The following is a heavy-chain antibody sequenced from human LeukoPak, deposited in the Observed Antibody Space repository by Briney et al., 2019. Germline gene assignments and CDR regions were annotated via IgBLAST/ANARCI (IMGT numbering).Heavy chain of an antibody. Sequence: GRCLMLSCAAPGFTFSSYAIPWVRQAPGRVLGWVEVLSYDGSNKYYADSVKGRFTISRDNSKNTLYLQMNSLRAEDTAVYYCARDRGSGTGGWFDPWGQGTLVTVSS. CDR2: LSYDGSNK. J-gene: IGHJ5*02. CDR3: ARDRGSGTGGWFDP. CDR1: GFTFSSYA. D-gene: IGHD3-10*01. V-gene: IGHV3-30-3*01.